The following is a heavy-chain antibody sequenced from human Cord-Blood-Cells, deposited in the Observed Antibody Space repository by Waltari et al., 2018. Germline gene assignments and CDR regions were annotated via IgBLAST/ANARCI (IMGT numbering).Heavy chain of an antibody. Sequence: QLQLQESGPGLVKPSATLSLTCTVSGGSISSSSYYWGWIRQPPGKGLEWIGSIYYCGSTYYNPSLKSRVTISVDTSKNQFSLKLSSVTTADTAVYYCARRADDAFDIWGQGTMVTVSS. CDR3: ARRADDAFDI. J-gene: IGHJ3*02. CDR1: GGSISSSSYY. D-gene: IGHD1-26*01. CDR2: IYYCGST. V-gene: IGHV4-39*01.